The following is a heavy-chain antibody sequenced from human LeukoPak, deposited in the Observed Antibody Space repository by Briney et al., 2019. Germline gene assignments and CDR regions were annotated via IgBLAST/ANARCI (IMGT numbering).Heavy chain of an antibody. D-gene: IGHD3-22*01. J-gene: IGHJ3*02. Sequence: GESLKISCMGFGYSFNDYWIGWVRQMPGKGLEWMGLIYPGDSETKYGPSFQGQVTISADKSIGAAYLQWSSLRASDTAMYYCARLLYYYDSSGSEGCAFDIWGQGTMVTVSS. CDR1: GYSFNDYW. V-gene: IGHV5-51*01. CDR2: IYPGDSET. CDR3: ARLLYYYDSSGSEGCAFDI.